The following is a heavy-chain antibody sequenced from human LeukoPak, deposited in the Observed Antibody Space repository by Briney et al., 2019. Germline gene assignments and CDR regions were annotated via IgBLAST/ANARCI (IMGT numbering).Heavy chain of an antibody. J-gene: IGHJ6*03. CDR3: AREYSGSYYPYYYYYYMDV. V-gene: IGHV3-48*01. Sequence: GGSLRLSCAASGFTFSSYGMHWVRQAPGKGLEWVSYISNSSSTIYYADSVKGRFTISRDNAKNSLYLQMNSLRAEDTAVYYCAREYSGSYYPYYYYYYMDVWGKGTTVTVSS. CDR1: GFTFSSYG. D-gene: IGHD1-26*01. CDR2: ISNSSSTI.